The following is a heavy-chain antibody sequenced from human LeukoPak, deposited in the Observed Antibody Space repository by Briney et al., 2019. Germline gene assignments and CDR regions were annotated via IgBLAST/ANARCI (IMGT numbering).Heavy chain of an antibody. CDR2: IITIFGTA. D-gene: IGHD4-17*01. V-gene: IGHV1-69*05. Sequence: SVKVSCKASGGTFSSYAISWVRQPPGQGLEWMGGIITIFGTANYAQKFQGRVMITTHESTSTASLELSSLRSEDTAVYYCARDWGDYGPGYFQHWGQGNLVTVSS. J-gene: IGHJ1*01. CDR1: GGTFSSYA. CDR3: ARDWGDYGPGYFQH.